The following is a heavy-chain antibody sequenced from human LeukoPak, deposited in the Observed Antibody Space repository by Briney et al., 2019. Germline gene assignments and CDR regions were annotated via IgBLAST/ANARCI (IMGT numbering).Heavy chain of an antibody. CDR1: GGSFSDYY. J-gene: IGHJ4*02. D-gene: IGHD3-10*01. CDR3: ARHLPLDYYGSGSYYFDY. CDR2: VNHSGST. Sequence: SETLSLTCAVYGGSFSDYYWSWIRQPPGKGLEWIGEVNHSGSTNYNPSLKSRVTISVDTSKNQFSLKLSSVTAADTAVYYCARHLPLDYYGSGSYYFDYWGQGTLVTVSS. V-gene: IGHV4-34*01.